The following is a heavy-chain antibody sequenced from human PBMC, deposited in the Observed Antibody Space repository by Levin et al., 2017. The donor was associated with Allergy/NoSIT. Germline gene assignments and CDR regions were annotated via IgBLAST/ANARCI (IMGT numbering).Heavy chain of an antibody. CDR1: GYTFSDHY. CDR3: ARATYDTDYVSHLYFDF. J-gene: IGHJ4*02. CDR2: VNPNNGRT. Sequence: GESLKISCRASGYTFSDHYIHWFRQAPGQGLQWIGRVNPNNGRTTYAQNFQDRVTMTRDTSISTAYMELRSLRSDDTAHYYCARATYDTDYVSHLYFDFWGQGTLVTVSS. D-gene: IGHD3-16*01. V-gene: IGHV1-2*06.